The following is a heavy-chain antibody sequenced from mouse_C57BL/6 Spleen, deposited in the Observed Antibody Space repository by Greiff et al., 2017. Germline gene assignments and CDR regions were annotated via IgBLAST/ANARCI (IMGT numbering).Heavy chain of an antibody. CDR3: ARDLRLYYYAIDY. J-gene: IGHJ4*01. D-gene: IGHD2-4*01. Sequence: QVQLQQPGAELVRPGTSVKLSCKASGYTFTSYWMHWVKQRPGQGLEWIGVIDPSDSYTNYNQKFKGKATLTVDTSSSTAYMQLSSLTSEDSAVYYCARDLRLYYYAIDYWGQGTSVTVSS. CDR1: GYTFTSYW. CDR2: IDPSDSYT. V-gene: IGHV1-59*01.